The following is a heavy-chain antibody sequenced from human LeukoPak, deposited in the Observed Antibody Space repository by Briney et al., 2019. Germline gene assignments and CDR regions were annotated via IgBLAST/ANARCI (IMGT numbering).Heavy chain of an antibody. CDR1: GFTFGSYG. CDR3: TRAIKSGHSYWHYYCMVV. CDR2: LKQDGSEK. V-gene: IGHV3-7*01. D-gene: IGHD3-22*01. Sequence: GGSLRLSCAASGFTFGSYGMTWVRQAPGKGLEWVAHLKQDGSEKYYVDSVRGRFTISRDSAKNTLYLQMNGLSAEDTAVYYCTRAIKSGHSYWHYYCMVVWGKGTTVTVSS. J-gene: IGHJ6*03.